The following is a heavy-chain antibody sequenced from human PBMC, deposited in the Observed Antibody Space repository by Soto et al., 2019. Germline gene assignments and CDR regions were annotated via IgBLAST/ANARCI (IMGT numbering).Heavy chain of an antibody. CDR1: GYTFTSYG. Sequence: ASVKVSCKASGYTFTSYGISWVRQAPGQGLEWMGWISAYNGNTNYAQKLQGRVTMTTDTSTSTAYMELRSLRSDDTAVYYCARYSRVLLTGWFDPWGQGTLVTVSS. CDR3: ARYSRVLLTGWFDP. D-gene: IGHD7-27*01. V-gene: IGHV1-18*01. CDR2: ISAYNGNT. J-gene: IGHJ5*02.